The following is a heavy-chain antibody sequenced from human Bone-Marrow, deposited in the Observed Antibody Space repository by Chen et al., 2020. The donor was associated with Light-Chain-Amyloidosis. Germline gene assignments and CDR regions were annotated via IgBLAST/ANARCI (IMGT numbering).Heavy chain of an antibody. CDR1: GFTFRTSW. D-gene: IGHD5-12*01. V-gene: IGHV3-74*01. J-gene: IGHJ4*02. CDR3: SREFTGYDDY. Sequence: DVQLLESGGGLVQPGGSLRLSCAASGFTFRTSWMHWVRQAPGKGLVWVSRINPDGTRVDYADSGSGRFTISRDDAKSTVYLQMNSLRAEDTAVYYCSREFTGYDDYWGQGTLVTVSS. CDR2: INPDGTRV.